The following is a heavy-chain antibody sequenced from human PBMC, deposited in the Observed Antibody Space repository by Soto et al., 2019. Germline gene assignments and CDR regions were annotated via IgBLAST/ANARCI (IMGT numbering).Heavy chain of an antibody. J-gene: IGHJ4*02. CDR1: GGSISPHY. Sequence: PSATLDLGCTVSGGSISPHYWSWIRQPPGKGLEWIGYIYYSGTTTYNPSLKSRVTIPVDTSRTQFSLKLRSVTAADTAVYYCARDRYYGGADYWGQGTLVTVSS. V-gene: IGHV4-59*11. CDR2: IYYSGTT. CDR3: ARDRYYGGADY. D-gene: IGHD3-10*01.